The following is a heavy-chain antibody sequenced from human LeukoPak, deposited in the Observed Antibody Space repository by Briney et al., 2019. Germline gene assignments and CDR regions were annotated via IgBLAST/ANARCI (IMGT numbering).Heavy chain of an antibody. J-gene: IGHJ4*02. CDR3: ARGSEYSYGFTGRERTKSRLGY. Sequence: GRSLRLSCAASGFTFSRFGMHWVRQAPGKGLEWVAVISYDGSNKYYTDSVKGRFTISRDNSKNTLYLQMNSLRAEDTAVYYCARGSEYSYGFTGRERTKSRLGYWGQGTLVTVSS. CDR2: ISYDGSNK. V-gene: IGHV3-30*03. D-gene: IGHD5-18*01. CDR1: GFTFSRFG.